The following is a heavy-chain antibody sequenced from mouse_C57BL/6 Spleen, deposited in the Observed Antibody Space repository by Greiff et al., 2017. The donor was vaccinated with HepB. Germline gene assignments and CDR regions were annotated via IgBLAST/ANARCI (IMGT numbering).Heavy chain of an antibody. CDR1: GYTFTDYE. J-gene: IGHJ2*01. V-gene: IGHV1-15*01. CDR3: TRGYDGYLLDY. D-gene: IGHD2-3*01. Sequence: VQLQQSGAELVRPGASVTLSCKASGYTFTDYEMHWVKQTPVHGLEWIGAIDPETGGTAYNQKFKGKAILTADKSSSTAYMELRSLTSEDSAVYYCTRGYDGYLLDYWGQGTTLTVSS. CDR2: IDPETGGT.